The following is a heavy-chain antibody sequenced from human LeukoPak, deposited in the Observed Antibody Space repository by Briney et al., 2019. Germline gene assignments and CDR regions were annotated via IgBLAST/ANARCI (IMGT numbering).Heavy chain of an antibody. Sequence: GASVKVSCKASGYTFTGYYMHWVRQAPGQGLEWMGWINPNSGGTNYAQKFQGWVTMTRDTSISTAYMELSRLRSDDTAVYYCAKDRTTYYYDSSGFPFDYWGQGTLVTVSS. V-gene: IGHV1-2*04. J-gene: IGHJ4*02. CDR1: GYTFTGYY. CDR3: AKDRTTYYYDSSGFPFDY. D-gene: IGHD3-22*01. CDR2: INPNSGGT.